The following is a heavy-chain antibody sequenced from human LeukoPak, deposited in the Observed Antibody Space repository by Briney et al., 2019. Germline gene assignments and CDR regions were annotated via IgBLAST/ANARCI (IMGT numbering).Heavy chain of an antibody. J-gene: IGHJ6*03. CDR1: GYSISSGYY. V-gene: IGHV4-38-2*01. Sequence: SETLSLTCAVSGYSISSGYYWGCIRQPPGKGLEWIGSIYHSASTYYNPSLKSRVTISVDTSKTQFSLKLSSVTAADTAVYYCARRGTSYYYYMDVWGKGTTVTVSS. CDR2: IYHSAST. CDR3: ARRGTSYYYYMDV. D-gene: IGHD5-12*01.